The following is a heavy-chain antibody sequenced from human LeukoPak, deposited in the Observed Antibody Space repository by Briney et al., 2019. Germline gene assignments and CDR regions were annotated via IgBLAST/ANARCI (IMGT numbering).Heavy chain of an antibody. CDR1: GFTFSSYA. V-gene: IGHV3-30*04. CDR2: ISYDGSNK. CDR3: ARDIPLYGGNSELADY. D-gene: IGHD4-23*01. J-gene: IGHJ4*02. Sequence: GRSLRLSCAASGFTFSSYAMHWVRQAPGKGLEWVAVISYDGSNKYYADSVKGRFTISRDNSKNTLYLQMNSLRAEDTAVYYCARDIPLYGGNSELADYWDQGTLVTVSS.